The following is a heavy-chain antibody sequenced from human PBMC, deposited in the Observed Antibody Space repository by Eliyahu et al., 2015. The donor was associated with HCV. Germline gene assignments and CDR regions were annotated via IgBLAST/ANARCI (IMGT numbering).Heavy chain of an antibody. D-gene: IGHD2-21*01. CDR3: TRPVEGNWFDP. Sequence: EVQLVESGGGLVQPGGPXXLXCAVSGLTFXGSAMXWVRRASGKGLEWVGRIRTKANNYETAYAASVKGRFTISRDDSKNTAYLQMNSLTTEDTAVYYCTRPVEGNWFDPWGQGTLVTVSS. CDR2: IRTKANNYET. V-gene: IGHV3-73*02. J-gene: IGHJ5*02. CDR1: GLTFXGSA.